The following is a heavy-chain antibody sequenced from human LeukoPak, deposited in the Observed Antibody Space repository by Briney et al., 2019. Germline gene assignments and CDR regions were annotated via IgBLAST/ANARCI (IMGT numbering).Heavy chain of an antibody. D-gene: IGHD3-10*01. CDR3: ARYVVYGSGKYYFDY. Sequence: PSETLSLTCTVSGGSISSYYWSWIRQPPGKGLEWIGYIYYSGNTNYNPSLKSRVTILVDTSENQFSLKLSSVTAADTAVYYCARYVVYGSGKYYFDYWGQGTLVTVSS. CDR2: IYYSGNT. J-gene: IGHJ4*02. V-gene: IGHV4-59*08. CDR1: GGSISSYY.